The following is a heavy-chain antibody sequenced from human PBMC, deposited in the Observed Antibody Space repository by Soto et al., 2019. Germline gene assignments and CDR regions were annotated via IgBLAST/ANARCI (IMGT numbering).Heavy chain of an antibody. J-gene: IGHJ5*02. CDR2: IYYSGST. D-gene: IGHD1-7*01. CDR3: ARTRGRRTGTTVALTFDP. Sequence: SETLSLTCTVSGGSISSGDYYWSWIRQPPGKGLEWIGYIYYSGSTYYNPSLKSRVTISVDTSKNQFSLKLSSVTAADTAVYYCARTRGRRTGTTVALTFDPWGQGTLVTVSS. V-gene: IGHV4-30-4*01. CDR1: GGSISSGDYY.